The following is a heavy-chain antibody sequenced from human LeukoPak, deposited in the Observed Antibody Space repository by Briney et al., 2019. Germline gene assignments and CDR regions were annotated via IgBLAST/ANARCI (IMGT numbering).Heavy chain of an antibody. CDR3: ARDPGSNWFDP. D-gene: IGHD3-10*01. Sequence: ASVKVSCKASGYTFTGYYIHWVRQAPGQGLEWMGWINPNSGGTNYAQKFQGRVTMTRDTSISTAYMDLSSLISDDTAVYYCARDPGSNWFDPWGQGTLVTVSS. CDR2: INPNSGGT. CDR1: GYTFTGYY. J-gene: IGHJ5*02. V-gene: IGHV1-2*02.